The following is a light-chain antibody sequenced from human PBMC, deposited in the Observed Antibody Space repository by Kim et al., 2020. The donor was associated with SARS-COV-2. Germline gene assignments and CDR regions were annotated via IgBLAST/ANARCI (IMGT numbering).Light chain of an antibody. V-gene: IGLV1-47*01. Sequence: QSVLTQPPSASGTPRQRVTISCSGSSSNIGSNYVYWYQQLPGTAPKLLIYRNNQRPSGVPDRFSGSKSGTSASLAISGLRSEDEADYYCAAWDDSLSGWVFGGGTQLTV. CDR1: SSNIGSNY. CDR2: RNN. CDR3: AAWDDSLSGWV. J-gene: IGLJ3*02.